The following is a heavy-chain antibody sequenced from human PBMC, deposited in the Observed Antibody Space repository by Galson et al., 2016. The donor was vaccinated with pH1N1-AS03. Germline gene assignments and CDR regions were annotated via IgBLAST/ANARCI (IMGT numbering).Heavy chain of an antibody. J-gene: IGHJ3*02. Sequence: SLRLSCAASGFTFGDYPLTWFRQAPGKGLEWVGFIRSKTYGGTTEYAAAVKGRFTISRDDSKSIAYLQMNSLKTEDTAVYYCARARTSPGSLAGVGFDIWGQGTMVTCSS. CDR3: ARARTSPGSLAGVGFDI. CDR1: GFTFGDYP. V-gene: IGHV3-49*03. CDR2: IRSKTYGGTT.